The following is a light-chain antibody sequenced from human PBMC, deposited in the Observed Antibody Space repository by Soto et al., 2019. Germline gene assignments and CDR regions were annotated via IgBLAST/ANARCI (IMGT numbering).Light chain of an antibody. CDR2: AIS. CDR3: QQGYSTPWT. J-gene: IGKJ1*01. CDR1: QSVTTY. Sequence: DIQMTQSPSSLSASVGDRVTITCRASQSVTTYLHWYQQKAGEAPKLPIYAISNLQSGVSSRFSGSGSGTDFSLTINTLQPEDFATYYCQQGYSTPWTFGQGTKVDIK. V-gene: IGKV1-39*01.